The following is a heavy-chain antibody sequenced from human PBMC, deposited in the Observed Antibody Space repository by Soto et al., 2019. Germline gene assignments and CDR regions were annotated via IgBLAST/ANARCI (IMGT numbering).Heavy chain of an antibody. CDR2: ISTTSGYI. D-gene: IGHD4-17*01. CDR1: GFSFTSYT. Sequence: LRLSCAASGFSFTSYTFNWVRQAPWNGLEWVSCISTTSGYINYADSVKGRFTFSRDNARNSLYLQMNSLRVEDTAVYYCARKGYGEYGGMDVWGQGTMVTVSS. V-gene: IGHV3-21*01. J-gene: IGHJ6*02. CDR3: ARKGYGEYGGMDV.